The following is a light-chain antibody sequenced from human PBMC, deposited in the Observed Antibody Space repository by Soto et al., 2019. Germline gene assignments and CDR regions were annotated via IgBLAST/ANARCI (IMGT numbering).Light chain of an antibody. Sequence: LKHAASGNGVPRGGRSIFRTGNSSEVGGYNYVSWYQQHPGKAPKLMIYDVRNRASGASNRFSGSKSGNTASLTISGLQAEDEADYYCTSYTSSSTLYVFGTGTKVTVL. V-gene: IGLV2-14*01. CDR3: TSYTSSSTLYV. CDR1: SSEVGGYNY. CDR2: DVR. J-gene: IGLJ1*01.